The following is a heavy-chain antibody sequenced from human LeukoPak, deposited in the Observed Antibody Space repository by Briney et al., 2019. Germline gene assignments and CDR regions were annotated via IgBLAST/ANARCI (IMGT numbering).Heavy chain of an antibody. Sequence: SETLSLTCTVSGGSISSSSYYWGWIRQPPGKGLEWIGEINHSGSTNYNPSLKSRVTISVDTSKNQFSLKLSSVTAADTAVYYCARGTSWRGYCSSTSCHRVWFDPWGQGTLVTVSS. D-gene: IGHD2-2*02. CDR3: ARGTSWRGYCSSTSCHRVWFDP. CDR1: GGSISSSSYY. V-gene: IGHV4-39*07. J-gene: IGHJ5*02. CDR2: INHSGST.